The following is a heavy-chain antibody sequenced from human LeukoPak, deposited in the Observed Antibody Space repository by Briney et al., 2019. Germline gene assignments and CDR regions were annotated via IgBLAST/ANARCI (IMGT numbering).Heavy chain of an antibody. V-gene: IGHV4-34*01. Sequence: SETLSLTCAVYGGSFSGYYWSWIRQPPGKGLEWIGEINHSGSTYYNPSLKSRVTISVDTSKNQFSLKLSSVTAADTAVYYCARGPLYSFDYWGQGTLVTVSS. CDR2: INHSGST. CDR3: ARGPLYSFDY. J-gene: IGHJ4*02. CDR1: GGSFSGYY.